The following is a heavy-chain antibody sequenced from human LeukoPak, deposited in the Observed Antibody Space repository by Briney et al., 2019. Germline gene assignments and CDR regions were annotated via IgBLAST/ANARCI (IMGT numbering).Heavy chain of an antibody. CDR1: GGSISSYY. J-gene: IGHJ4*02. Sequence: SETLSLTCTVSGGSISSYYWSWIRQPPGKGLEWIGYIYYSGSTNYNPSLKSRVTISVDTSKNQFSLKPSSVTAADTAVYYCARQAVYYDSSGYYRPFDYWGQGTLVTVSS. CDR2: IYYSGST. CDR3: ARQAVYYDSSGYYRPFDY. V-gene: IGHV4-59*08. D-gene: IGHD3-22*01.